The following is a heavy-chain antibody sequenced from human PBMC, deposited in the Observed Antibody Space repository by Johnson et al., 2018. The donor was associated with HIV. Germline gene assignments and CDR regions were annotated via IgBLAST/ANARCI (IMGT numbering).Heavy chain of an antibody. CDR3: ARTRAGAFDI. CDR1: GFTFSSYA. V-gene: IGHV3-30*14. Sequence: VQLVESGGGLVQPGGSLRLSCAASGFTFSSYAMHWVRQAPGKGLEWVAVISYDGSNKYYADSVKGRFTISRDNSKNTLYLQMNSLRAEDTAVYYCARTRAGAFDIWGQGTMVTVSS. D-gene: IGHD6-19*01. J-gene: IGHJ3*02. CDR2: ISYDGSNK.